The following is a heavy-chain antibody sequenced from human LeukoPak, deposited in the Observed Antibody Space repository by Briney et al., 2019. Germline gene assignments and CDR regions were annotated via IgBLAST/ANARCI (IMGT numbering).Heavy chain of an antibody. CDR2: INHSGST. J-gene: IGHJ3*02. CDR1: GGSFSGYY. D-gene: IGHD4/OR15-4a*01. CDR3: ARAPTMVDAADAFDI. V-gene: IGHV4-34*01. Sequence: SETLSLTCAVYGGSFSGYYWSWIRHPPGKGLEWIGEINHSGSTNYNPSLKSRVTISVDTSKNQFSLKLSSVTAADTAVYYCARAPTMVDAADAFDIWGQGTMVTVSS.